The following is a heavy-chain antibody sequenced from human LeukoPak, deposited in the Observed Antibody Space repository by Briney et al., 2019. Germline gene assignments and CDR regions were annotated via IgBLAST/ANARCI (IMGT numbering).Heavy chain of an antibody. CDR1: GFTFSDYY. J-gene: IGHJ4*02. V-gene: IGHV3-11*01. CDR3: ARGLSGSGWYLVFDY. D-gene: IGHD6-19*01. CDR2: ISSSGSVI. Sequence: PGGSLRLSCAASGFTFSDYYMSWIRQAPGKGLEWISYISSSGSVIYYADSVKGRFTISRDNAKNSLYLQMNSLRAEDTAVYYCARGLSGSGWYLVFDYWGQGTLVTVSS.